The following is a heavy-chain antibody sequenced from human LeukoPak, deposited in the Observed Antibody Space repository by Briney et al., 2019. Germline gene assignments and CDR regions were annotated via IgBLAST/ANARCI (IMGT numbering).Heavy chain of an antibody. V-gene: IGHV4-4*07. CDR1: GGSIRSDH. J-gene: IGHJ6*02. D-gene: IGHD1-1*01. CDR2: IYTSGST. Sequence: PSETLSLTCSVSGGSIRSDHWTWIRQPAGKGLEWIGRIYTSGSTNYNPFLKSRVTLSLDTSRNQFSLRLTAVTAADTAVYYCARGETDNYYYYGLGVWGHGTTVTVSS. CDR3: ARGETDNYYYYGLGV.